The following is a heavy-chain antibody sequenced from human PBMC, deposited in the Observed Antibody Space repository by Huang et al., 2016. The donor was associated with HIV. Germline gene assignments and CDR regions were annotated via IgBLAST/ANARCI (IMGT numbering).Heavy chain of an antibody. D-gene: IGHD1-7*01. J-gene: IGHJ6*02. CDR3: ATKTAGMDI. Sequence: VESGGRSVQPGGSIKLSCVGSTFTFGAYWMCWVRQPPGKGREWVANIKQDEREKYYVDSVKGRFNISRDNARKVLFLEMDDLRVEDTAIYFCATKTAGMDIWGQGTTVTVSS. V-gene: IGHV3-7*01. CDR2: IKQDEREK. CDR1: TFTFGAYW.